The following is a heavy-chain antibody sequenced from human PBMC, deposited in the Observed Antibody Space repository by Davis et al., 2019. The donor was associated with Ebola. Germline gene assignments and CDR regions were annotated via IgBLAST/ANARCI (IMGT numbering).Heavy chain of an antibody. V-gene: IGHV4-61*09. CDR1: GDSITTGSYY. CDR2: IFTSGTT. CDR3: ARDDLSGLIDS. J-gene: IGHJ4*02. D-gene: IGHD1-26*01. Sequence: SETLSLTCSVSGDSITTGSYYWSWIRQPAGKGLEWIGHIFTSGTTNYNPSLKSRVTLSLDTSKNQFSLNLSSVTAADTAVYYCARDDLSGLIDSWGQGTLVTVSS.